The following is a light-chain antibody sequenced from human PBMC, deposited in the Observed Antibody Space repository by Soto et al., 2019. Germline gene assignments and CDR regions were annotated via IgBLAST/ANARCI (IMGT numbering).Light chain of an antibody. J-gene: IGLJ2*01. CDR3: SSYTRTCTVL. Sequence: QSALTQPASVSGSPGQSITISCTGTSSDVGGYNYVSWYQHHPGKAPKLIIYEVSNRPSGVSNRFSGSKSGNTASLTISGLQAEYEADYYCSSYTRTCTVLFAGGTKLTVL. CDR2: EVS. V-gene: IGLV2-14*01. CDR1: SSDVGGYNY.